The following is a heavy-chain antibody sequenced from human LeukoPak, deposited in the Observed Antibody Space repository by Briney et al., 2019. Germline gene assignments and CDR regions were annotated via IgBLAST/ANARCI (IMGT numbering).Heavy chain of an antibody. V-gene: IGHV4-4*02. CDR3: SRENGAFSPFGY. CDR1: GGSISGTNW. CDR2: IHLSGRT. D-gene: IGHD2-8*01. J-gene: IGHJ4*02. Sequence: PSGTLSLTCGVSGGSISGTNWWSWVRQPPGQGLEWIGEIHLSGRTNYNPSLNSRVTLALDTSKNHLSLSLTSVTAADTAVYYCSRENGAFSPFGYWGQGTLVTVPS.